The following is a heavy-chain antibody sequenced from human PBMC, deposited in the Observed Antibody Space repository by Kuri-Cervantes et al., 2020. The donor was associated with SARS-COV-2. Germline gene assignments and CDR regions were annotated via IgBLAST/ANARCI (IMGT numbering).Heavy chain of an antibody. V-gene: IGHV3-21*01. J-gene: IGHJ4*02. Sequence: GRSLRPSCAASGFTFSSYSMNWVRQAPGKGLEWVSSISSSSSYIYYADSVKGRFTISRDNAKNSLYLQMNSLRAEDTAVYYCARDSSGYYRLDYWGQGTLVTVSS. CDR3: ARDSSGYYRLDY. CDR1: GFTFSSYS. CDR2: ISSSSSYI. D-gene: IGHD3-22*01.